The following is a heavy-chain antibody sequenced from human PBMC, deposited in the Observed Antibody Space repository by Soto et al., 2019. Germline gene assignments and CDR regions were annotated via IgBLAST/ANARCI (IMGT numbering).Heavy chain of an antibody. D-gene: IGHD5-18*01. V-gene: IGHV3-11*01. Sequence: QVQLVESGGGLVKPGGSLRLSCAASGFTFSDYYMTWIRQAPGKGLEWVAFIDGSGTTIYDADSVKGRFTISRDNAKNSLCMQMNGLRAEDTAVYYCARDVTPRGYSYDVSFDYWGQGSLVTVSS. J-gene: IGHJ4*02. CDR3: ARDVTPRGYSYDVSFDY. CDR2: IDGSGTTI. CDR1: GFTFSDYY.